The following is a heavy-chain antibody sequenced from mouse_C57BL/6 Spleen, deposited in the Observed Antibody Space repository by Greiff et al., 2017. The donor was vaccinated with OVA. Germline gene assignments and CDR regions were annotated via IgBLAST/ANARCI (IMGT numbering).Heavy chain of an antibody. D-gene: IGHD3-2*02. J-gene: IGHJ4*01. Sequence: EVQLQESGPELVKPGASVKISCKASGYSFTDYNMNWVKQSNGKSLEWIGVINPNYGTTSYNQKFKGKATFTADTSSNTAYMQLSSLTTEDSAIYYCARGGTAQAIYYAMDYWGQGTSVTVSS. CDR2: INPNYGTT. V-gene: IGHV1-39*01. CDR1: GYSFTDYN. CDR3: ARGGTAQAIYYAMDY.